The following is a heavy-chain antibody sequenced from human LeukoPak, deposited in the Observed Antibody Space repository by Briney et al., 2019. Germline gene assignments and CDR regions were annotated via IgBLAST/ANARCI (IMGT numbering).Heavy chain of an antibody. D-gene: IGHD7-27*01. V-gene: IGHV3-23*01. CDR2: IGNNGGGI. Sequence: PGGSLRLSCAASGFTFSTYAMYWVRHPPGKRLEWVSIIGNNGGGIHYGDSVKGRFTISRDNFKNALYLQMNSLRVEDTAVYYCAIDPNWGTHSWGQGVLVTVSS. J-gene: IGHJ4*02. CDR1: GFTFSTYA. CDR3: AIDPNWGTHS.